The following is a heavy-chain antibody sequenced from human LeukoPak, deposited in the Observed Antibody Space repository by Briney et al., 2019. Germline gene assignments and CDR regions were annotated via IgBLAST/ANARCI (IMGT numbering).Heavy chain of an antibody. CDR2: ISAYNGNT. J-gene: IGHJ6*03. D-gene: IGHD6-19*01. CDR1: GYTFTSYG. V-gene: IGHV1-18*01. CDR3: ARVPVAGLTYYYYYYRDV. Sequence: ASVKVSCKASGYTFTSYGISWVRQAPGQGLEWMGWISAYNGNTNYAQKLQGRVTMTTDTSTSTAYMELRSLRSDDTAVYYCARVPVAGLTYYYYYYRDVWGKGTTLTISS.